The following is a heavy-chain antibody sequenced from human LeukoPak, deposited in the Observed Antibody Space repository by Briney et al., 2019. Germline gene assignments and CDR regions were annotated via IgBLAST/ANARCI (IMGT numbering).Heavy chain of an antibody. Sequence: SETLSLTCTVSGDSISHYYYNWVRQPPGKGLEWIGFVHSNGYTKYSYSLKSRVTVSVDTSENQFSLKLSSVTAADTAVYYCARSRAAAGIFESWGQGTLVTVSS. D-gene: IGHD6-13*01. J-gene: IGHJ4*02. CDR1: GDSISHYY. CDR2: VHSNGYT. V-gene: IGHV4-59*01. CDR3: ARSRAAAGIFES.